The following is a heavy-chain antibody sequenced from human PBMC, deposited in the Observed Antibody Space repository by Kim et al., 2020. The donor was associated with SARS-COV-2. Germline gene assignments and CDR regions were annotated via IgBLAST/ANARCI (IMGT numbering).Heavy chain of an antibody. Sequence: SETLSLTCTVSGGSISSSSYYWGWIRQPPGKGLEWIGSIYYSGSTYYNPSLKSRVTISVDTSKNQFSLKLSSVTAADTAVYYCARHVPAASYYYYGMDVWGQGTTVTVSS. CDR3: ARHVPAASYYYYGMDV. CDR1: GGSISSSSYY. J-gene: IGHJ6*02. CDR2: IYYSGST. D-gene: IGHD2-2*01. V-gene: IGHV4-39*01.